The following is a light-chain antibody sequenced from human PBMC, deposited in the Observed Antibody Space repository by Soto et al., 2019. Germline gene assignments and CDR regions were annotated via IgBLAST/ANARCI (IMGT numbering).Light chain of an antibody. CDR1: QSVATN. CDR2: ETS. J-gene: IGKJ1*01. V-gene: IGKV3-15*01. Sequence: EIVMTQSPAALSVSRGESVTLSCRASQSVATNLAWYQHKPGQAPRLLMYETSVRATGVPARFSGSGSGTEFTLTISSLQSEDFADYYCQQYNNWPPGAFGPGTRVEI. CDR3: QQYNNWPPGA.